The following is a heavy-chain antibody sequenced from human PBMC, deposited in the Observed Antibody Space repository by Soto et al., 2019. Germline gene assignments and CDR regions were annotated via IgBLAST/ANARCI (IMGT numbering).Heavy chain of an antibody. D-gene: IGHD2-2*01. Sequence: QVQLVESGGGVVQPGRSLRLSCAASGFTFSSYGMHWVRQAPGKGLEWVAVISYDGSNKYYADSVKGRFTISRDNSKNTLYLQMNSLRAEDTAVYYCAKGCSSTSCRPFDYWGQGTLVTVSS. CDR3: AKGCSSTSCRPFDY. V-gene: IGHV3-30*18. CDR2: ISYDGSNK. J-gene: IGHJ4*02. CDR1: GFTFSSYG.